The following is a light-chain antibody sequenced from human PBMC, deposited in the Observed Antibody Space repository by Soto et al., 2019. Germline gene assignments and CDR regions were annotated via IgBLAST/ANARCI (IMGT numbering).Light chain of an antibody. CDR2: EVS. CDR1: SSDVGGYNY. CDR3: CSYTSSITLI. Sequence: QAVVTQPASVSGSPGQSITISCTGASSDVGGYNYVSWYQQHPDKAPKLIIYEVSNRPSGVSNRFSGSKSGNTASLTISGLQAEDEADYYCCSYTSSITLIFGGGTKLTVL. V-gene: IGLV2-14*01. J-gene: IGLJ2*01.